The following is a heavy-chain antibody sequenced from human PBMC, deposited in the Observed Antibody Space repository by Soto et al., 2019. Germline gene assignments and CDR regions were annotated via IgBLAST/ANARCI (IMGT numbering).Heavy chain of an antibody. Sequence: GASVKVSCKASGYTFTNYGISWVRQAPGQRLEWMGWINAGNGNTKYSQKFQGRVTITRDTSASTAYMELSSLRSEDTAVYYCARDILFDYWGQGTLVTVSS. CDR3: ARDILFDY. CDR2: INAGNGNT. D-gene: IGHD2-15*01. V-gene: IGHV1-3*01. J-gene: IGHJ4*02. CDR1: GYTFTNYG.